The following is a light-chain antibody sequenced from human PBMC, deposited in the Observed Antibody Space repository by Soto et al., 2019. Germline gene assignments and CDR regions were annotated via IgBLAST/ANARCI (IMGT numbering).Light chain of an antibody. Sequence: QSVLPQPSSVSASPGQKVTISCSGSSSNLGNNYVSWYQQLPGTAPKLLIYDNTNRPSGLPDRFSGSKSGTSATLGITGLQTGDEADYYCATWDSSLSAGVFGTGTKVTV. CDR1: SSNLGNNY. J-gene: IGLJ1*01. CDR3: ATWDSSLSAGV. V-gene: IGLV1-51*01. CDR2: DNT.